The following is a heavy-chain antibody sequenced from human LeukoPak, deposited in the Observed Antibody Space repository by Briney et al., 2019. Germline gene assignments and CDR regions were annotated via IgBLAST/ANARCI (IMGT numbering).Heavy chain of an antibody. Sequence: GGSLGLSCEASGFPFGSYWMSWVGQAPGKGLEWVANLKQDGSEKYYVDSVKGRFTISRDNAKNSLYLQMNSLRAEDTAVYYCARTLYYYDSSGYYGRDYWGQGTLVTVSS. CDR1: GFPFGSYW. J-gene: IGHJ4*02. D-gene: IGHD3-22*01. CDR2: LKQDGSEK. V-gene: IGHV3-7*01. CDR3: ARTLYYYDSSGYYGRDY.